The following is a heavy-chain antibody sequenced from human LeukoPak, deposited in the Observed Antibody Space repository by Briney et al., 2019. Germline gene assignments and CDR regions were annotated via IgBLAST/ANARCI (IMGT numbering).Heavy chain of an antibody. D-gene: IGHD5-12*01. Sequence: RTSETLSLTCTVSGGSISSGSYYWSWIRQPAGKGLEWIGRIYTSGSTNYNPSLKSRVTISVDTSKNQFSLKLSSVTAADTAVYYCTRDSSGYDWFYDYWGQGTLVTVSS. CDR1: GGSISSGSYY. CDR3: TRDSSGYDWFYDY. CDR2: IYTSGST. J-gene: IGHJ4*02. V-gene: IGHV4-61*02.